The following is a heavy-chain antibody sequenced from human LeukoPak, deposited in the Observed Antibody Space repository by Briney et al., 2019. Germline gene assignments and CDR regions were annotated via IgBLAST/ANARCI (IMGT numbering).Heavy chain of an antibody. D-gene: IGHD1-26*01. V-gene: IGHV3-53*01. J-gene: IGHJ4*02. CDR2: IYSGGST. CDR1: GFTVSSNY. Sequence: SGGSLRLSCAASGFTVSSNYMSWVRQAPGKGLEWVSVIYSGGSTYYADSVKGRFTISRDNSKNTLYLQMNSLRAEDTAAYYCASAQWELPNFDYWGQGTLDTVSS. CDR3: ASAQWELPNFDY.